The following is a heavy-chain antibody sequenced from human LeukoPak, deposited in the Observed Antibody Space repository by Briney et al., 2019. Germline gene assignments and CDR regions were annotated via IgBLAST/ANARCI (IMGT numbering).Heavy chain of an antibody. CDR3: ARDGTTGAGGRWFDP. J-gene: IGHJ5*02. Sequence: SETLSLTCAVYGGSFSGYYWSWIRQPPGKGLEWIGEINHSGSTNYNPSLKSRVTITVDTSKNQFSLKLSSVTAADTAVYYCARDGTTGAGGRWFDPWGQGTLVTVSS. CDR1: GGSFSGYY. V-gene: IGHV4-34*01. D-gene: IGHD1-1*01. CDR2: INHSGST.